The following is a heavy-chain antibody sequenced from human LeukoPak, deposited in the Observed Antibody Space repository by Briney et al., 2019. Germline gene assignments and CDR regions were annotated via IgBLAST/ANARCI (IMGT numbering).Heavy chain of an antibody. CDR1: GGSFSGYY. D-gene: IGHD2-2*01. J-gene: IGHJ5*02. CDR2: INHSGST. CDR3: ARGKDSSTTWRFDP. V-gene: IGHV4-34*01. Sequence: SETLSLTCAVYGGSFSGYYWSWIRQPPGKGLEWIGEINHSGSTNYNPSLKSRVTISVDTPKNQFSLKLSSVTAADTAVYYCARGKDSSTTWRFDPWGQGTLVTVSS.